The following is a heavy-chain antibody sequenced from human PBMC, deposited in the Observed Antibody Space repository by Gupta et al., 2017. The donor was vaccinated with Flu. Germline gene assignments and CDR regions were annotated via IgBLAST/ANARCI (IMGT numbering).Heavy chain of an antibody. CDR1: GGSISSSNW. Sequence: QVQLQESGPGLVKPSGTLSPTCAGPGGSISSSNWWTWVRQPPGKGLEWIGEIYHSGSTNYNPSLKSRVTISVDKSKNQFSLKLSSVTAADTAVYYCARGNSGLVNPANNWFDPWGQGTLVTVSS. CDR3: ARGNSGLVNPANNWFDP. J-gene: IGHJ5*02. D-gene: IGHD3-10*01. V-gene: IGHV4-4*02. CDR2: IYHSGST.